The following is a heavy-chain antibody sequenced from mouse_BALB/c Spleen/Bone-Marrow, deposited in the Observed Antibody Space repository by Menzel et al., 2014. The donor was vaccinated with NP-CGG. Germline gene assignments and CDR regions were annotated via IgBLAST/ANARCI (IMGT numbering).Heavy chain of an antibody. V-gene: IGHV1-26*01. CDR1: GYSFSGYY. CDR2: VHPDNGGT. J-gene: IGHJ4*01. CDR3: ARYGSYVGGTMDY. Sequence: VHVKQSGPDLVKPGASVKISCKASGYSFSGYYMHWVKQSHGKSLEWIGRVHPDNGGTSYNQKFKGKAILNVDMSSSTAYMEVRGLTSEDSAVYYCARYGSYVGGTMDYWGQGTSVTVSS. D-gene: IGHD1-1*02.